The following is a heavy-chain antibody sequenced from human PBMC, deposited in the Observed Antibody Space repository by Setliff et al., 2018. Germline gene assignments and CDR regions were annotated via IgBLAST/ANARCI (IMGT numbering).Heavy chain of an antibody. D-gene: IGHD6-13*01. CDR2: ISGSGGSI. J-gene: IGHJ4*02. V-gene: IGHV3-23*01. Sequence: GGSLRLSCAASGFTFSNYAMSWVRQAPGKGLEWVSAISGSGGSIYYADSVKGRFTISRDNSKNTLYLQMNSLRAEDTAVYYCAKRSSGNYFDYWGQRTLVTVSS. CDR3: AKRSSGNYFDY. CDR1: GFTFSNYA.